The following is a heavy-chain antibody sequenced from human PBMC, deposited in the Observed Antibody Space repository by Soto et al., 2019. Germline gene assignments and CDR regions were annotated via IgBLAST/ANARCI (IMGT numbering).Heavy chain of an antibody. Sequence: QVQLVESGGGVVQPGRSLRLSCAASGFTFTNYAMHWVRQAPGKGLEWVAVISYDGSSKYYADSAKGRFTISRDNSKNTLYLHMNSLRAEDTAVYHCASGTSGSCYSAGVYWGQGTLATVSS. V-gene: IGHV3-30-3*01. J-gene: IGHJ4*02. D-gene: IGHD2-15*01. CDR1: GFTFTNYA. CDR3: ASGTSGSCYSAGVY. CDR2: ISYDGSSK.